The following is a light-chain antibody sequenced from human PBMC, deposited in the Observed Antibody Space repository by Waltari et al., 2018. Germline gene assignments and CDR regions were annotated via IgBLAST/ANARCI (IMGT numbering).Light chain of an antibody. Sequence: DIQMTQSPSAMSASVGDRVAITCRASQDIGNYLAWFQQKPGTVPKRLIYAVSSLESGVPSRFSGSDSGTEFTLTINRLQPEDLATYCCLQHYTYPPTFGQGTRLEI. CDR3: LQHYTYPPT. CDR2: AVS. V-gene: IGKV1-17*03. CDR1: QDIGNY. J-gene: IGKJ5*01.